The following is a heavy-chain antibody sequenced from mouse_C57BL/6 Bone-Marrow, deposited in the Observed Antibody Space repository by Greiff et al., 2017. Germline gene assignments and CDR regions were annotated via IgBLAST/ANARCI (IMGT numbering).Heavy chain of an antibody. V-gene: IGHV5-4*01. D-gene: IGHD2-12*01. Sequence: EVQLVESGGGLVKPGGSLKLSCAASGFTFSSYAMSWVRQTPEKRLEWVATISDGGSYTYYPDNVKGRFTISRDNAKNNLYLQMSHLKSEDTAMYYCARENYSNDGWYFDVWGTGTTVTVSS. CDR3: ARENYSNDGWYFDV. CDR1: GFTFSSYA. CDR2: ISDGGSYT. J-gene: IGHJ1*03.